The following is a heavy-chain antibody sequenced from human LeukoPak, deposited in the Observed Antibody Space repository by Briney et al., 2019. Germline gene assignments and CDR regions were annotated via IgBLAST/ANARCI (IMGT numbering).Heavy chain of an antibody. V-gene: IGHV1-69*01. J-gene: IGHJ4*02. D-gene: IGHD1-14*01. CDR3: ARGWGITHFDY. Sequence: ALVKVSCKASGGTFSSYAISWVRQAPGQGLEWMGGIIPIFGTANYAQKFQGRVTITADESTSTAYMELSSLRSEDTAVYYCARGWGITHFDYWGQGTLVTVSS. CDR2: IIPIFGTA. CDR1: GGTFSSYA.